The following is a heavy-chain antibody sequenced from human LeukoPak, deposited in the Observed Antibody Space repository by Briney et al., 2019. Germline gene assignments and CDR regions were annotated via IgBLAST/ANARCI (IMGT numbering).Heavy chain of an antibody. CDR3: ARDQAYDILTGYGFDP. Sequence: ASVKVSCKASGYTFTSYGISWVRQAPGQGLEWMGWISAYNGNTNYAQKLQGRATMTTDTSTSTAYMELRSLRSDDTAVYYCARDQAYDILTGYGFDPWGQGTLVTVSS. V-gene: IGHV1-18*01. J-gene: IGHJ5*02. D-gene: IGHD3-9*01. CDR1: GYTFTSYG. CDR2: ISAYNGNT.